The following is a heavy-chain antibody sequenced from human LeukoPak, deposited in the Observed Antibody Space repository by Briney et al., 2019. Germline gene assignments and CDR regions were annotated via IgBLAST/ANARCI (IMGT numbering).Heavy chain of an antibody. CDR2: ICYSGST. D-gene: IGHD6-19*01. Sequence: SETLSLTCTVSGGSISSSSYYWGWIRQPPGKGLEWIGSICYSGSTYYNPSLKSRVTISVDTSKNQFSLKLSSVTAADTAVYYCASQYFGYSSGWYGLFDYWGQGTLVTVSS. CDR3: ASQYFGYSSGWYGLFDY. J-gene: IGHJ4*02. V-gene: IGHV4-39*01. CDR1: GGSISSSSYY.